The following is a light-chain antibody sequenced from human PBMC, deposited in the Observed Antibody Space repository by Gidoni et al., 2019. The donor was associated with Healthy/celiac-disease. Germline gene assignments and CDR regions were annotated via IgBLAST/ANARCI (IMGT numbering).Light chain of an antibody. J-gene: IGKJ5*01. V-gene: IGKV1-39*01. CDR1: QSISSY. CDR2: AAS. Sequence: DIQITQSPSSLSASVGDRVTITCRASQSISSYLNWYQQKPGKAPKLLIYAASSLQSGVPSRCSGSGAGTDFTLTISSLQPEDVATYYCQQSYTSITFGQGTRLEIK. CDR3: QQSYTSIT.